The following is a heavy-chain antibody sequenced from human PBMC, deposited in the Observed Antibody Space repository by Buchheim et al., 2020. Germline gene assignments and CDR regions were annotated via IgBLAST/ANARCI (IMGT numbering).Heavy chain of an antibody. V-gene: IGHV3-66*01. D-gene: IGHD3-3*01. CDR1: GFTVSSNY. CDR2: IYSGGST. CDR3: ASRNYDFWTYYYYGMDV. J-gene: IGHJ6*02. Sequence: EVQLVESGGGLVQPGGSLRLSCAASGFTVSSNYMSWVRQAPGKGLEWVSVIYSGGSTYYADSVTGRFTISRDNSKHTLYLQMNSLRAEDTAVYYCASRNYDFWTYYYYGMDVWGQGTT.